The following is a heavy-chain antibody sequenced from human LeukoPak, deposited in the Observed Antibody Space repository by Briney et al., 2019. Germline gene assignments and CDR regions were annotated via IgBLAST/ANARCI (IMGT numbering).Heavy chain of an antibody. CDR1: GDSFSSTSAA. Sequence: SHTLSLTCALSGDSFSSTSAAWIWLRQSPSRGLEWLGRTYYRSKWYNDYAVSVRSRITINPYTSKNHFSLHLTSVTPEDTAVYYCARSAADIEYWGQGTLVTVSS. V-gene: IGHV6-1*01. J-gene: IGHJ4*02. D-gene: IGHD6-25*01. CDR3: ARSAADIEY. CDR2: TYYRSKWYN.